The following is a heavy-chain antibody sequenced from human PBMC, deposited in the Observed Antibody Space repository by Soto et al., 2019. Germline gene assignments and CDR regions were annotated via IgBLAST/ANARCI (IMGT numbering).Heavy chain of an antibody. CDR3: ESGGHCSSTSCYTSRSAFDI. Sequence: EVQLVESGGGLVQPGGSLRLSCAASGFTFSSYWMSWVRQAPGKGLEWVANIKQDGSEKYYVDSVKGRFTISRDNAKNSLYLQANSLRAEDTAVYYCESGGHCSSTSCYTSRSAFDIWGQGTMVTVSS. V-gene: IGHV3-7*01. CDR1: GFTFSSYW. J-gene: IGHJ3*02. D-gene: IGHD2-2*02. CDR2: IKQDGSEK.